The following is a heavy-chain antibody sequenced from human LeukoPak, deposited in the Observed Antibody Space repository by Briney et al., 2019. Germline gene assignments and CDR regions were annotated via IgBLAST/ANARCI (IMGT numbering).Heavy chain of an antibody. CDR1: GFTFSSCW. CDR3: ARDGYSFGHDFDY. CDR2: IKGDGSST. V-gene: IGHV3-74*01. D-gene: IGHD5-18*01. J-gene: IGHJ4*02. Sequence: GGSLRLSCAASGFTFSSCWMHWVRHTPGKGLVWVSRIKGDGSSTSYADSVKGRFTISRDNAKNTLYLQMNSLRAEDTAVYYCARDGYSFGHDFDYWGQGTLVTVSS.